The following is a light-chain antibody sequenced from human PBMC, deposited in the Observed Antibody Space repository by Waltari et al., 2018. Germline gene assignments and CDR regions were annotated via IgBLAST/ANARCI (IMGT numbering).Light chain of an antibody. CDR2: WAS. CDR1: QSVLYNSDNKNY. Sequence: DIVMTQSPDPLAVSLGERPTIHCKSSQSVLYNSDNKNYLAWYQQKPGQPPKLLIYWASSQEAGVPDRFSGSGSGTDFTLTISSLQAEDVAVYYCQQYYSIPRTYGQGTKLEIK. CDR3: QQYYSIPRT. V-gene: IGKV4-1*01. J-gene: IGKJ2*02.